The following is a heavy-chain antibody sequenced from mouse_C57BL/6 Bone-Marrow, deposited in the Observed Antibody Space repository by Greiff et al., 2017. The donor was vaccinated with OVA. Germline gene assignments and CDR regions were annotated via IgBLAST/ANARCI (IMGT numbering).Heavy chain of an antibody. Sequence: QVQLQQSGAELVRPGASVTLSCKASGYTFTDYEMHWVKQTPVHGLEWIGAIDPETGGTAYNQKFQGKAILTADKSSSTAYMELRSLTSEDSAVYYCSANWDWYFDVWGTGTTVTVSS. CDR2: IDPETGGT. CDR1: GYTFTDYE. V-gene: IGHV1-15*01. J-gene: IGHJ1*03. CDR3: SANWDWYFDV. D-gene: IGHD4-1*01.